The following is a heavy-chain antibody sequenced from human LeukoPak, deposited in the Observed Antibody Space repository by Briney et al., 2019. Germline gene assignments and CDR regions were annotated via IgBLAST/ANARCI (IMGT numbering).Heavy chain of an antibody. Sequence: GGSLRLSCAASGFTLSTYSMNWVRQAPGKGLEWVSSISSGGNYIYYADSVKGRFTISRDNAKNSLYLQMNSLRAEETAVYYCARAGILVAGTDWYFDLWGRGTLVTVSS. CDR3: ARAGILVAGTDWYFDL. CDR1: GFTLSTYS. D-gene: IGHD6-19*01. J-gene: IGHJ2*01. V-gene: IGHV3-21*01. CDR2: ISSGGNYI.